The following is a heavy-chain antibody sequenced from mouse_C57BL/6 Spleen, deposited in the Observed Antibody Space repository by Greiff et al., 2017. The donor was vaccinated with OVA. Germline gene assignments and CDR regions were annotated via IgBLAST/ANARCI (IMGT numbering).Heavy chain of an antibody. CDR2: IDPSDSYT. J-gene: IGHJ2*01. CDR3: ARRDYGGDY. D-gene: IGHD1-1*01. V-gene: IGHV1-50*01. CDR1: GYTFTSYW. Sequence: QVQLQQPGAELVKPGASVKLSCKASGYTFTSYWMQWVKQRPGQGLEWIGGIDPSDSYTNYNQKFKGKATLTVDTSSSTAYMQLSSLTSEDSAVYYCARRDYGGDYWGQGTTLTVSS.